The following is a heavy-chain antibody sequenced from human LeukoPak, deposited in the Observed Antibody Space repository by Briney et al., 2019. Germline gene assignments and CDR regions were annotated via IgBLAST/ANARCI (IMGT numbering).Heavy chain of an antibody. CDR2: ISSRGGNT. Sequence: GGSLRLSCAASGFTFSSYAMTWVRQGPGKGLEWVSTISSRGGNTYNADSVKGRFTISRDNSKNTLYLQMNSLRAEDTAVYYCARRAASSGYYFDQWGQGTLVTVSS. CDR1: GFTFSSYA. V-gene: IGHV3-23*01. D-gene: IGHD6-19*01. CDR3: ARRAASSGYYFDQ. J-gene: IGHJ4*02.